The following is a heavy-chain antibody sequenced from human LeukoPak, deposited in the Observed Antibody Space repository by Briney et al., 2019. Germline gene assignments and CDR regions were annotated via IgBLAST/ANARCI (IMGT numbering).Heavy chain of an antibody. CDR1: GFTFSSYW. V-gene: IGHV3-7*01. Sequence: GGSLGLSCAASGFTFSSYWMSWVRQAPGKGLEWVANIKQDGSEKYYVDSVKGRFTISRDNAKNSLYLQMNSLRAEDTAVYYCARGDQITMVRGVTPFDYWGQGTLVTVSS. CDR3: ARGDQITMVRGVTPFDY. D-gene: IGHD3-10*01. J-gene: IGHJ4*02. CDR2: IKQDGSEK.